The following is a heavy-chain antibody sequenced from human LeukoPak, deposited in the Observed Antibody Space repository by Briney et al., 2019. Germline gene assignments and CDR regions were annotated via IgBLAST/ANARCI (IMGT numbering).Heavy chain of an antibody. V-gene: IGHV4-39*01. CDR3: ARQGSADYHLYCSSTSCPKGLHWFDP. J-gene: IGHJ5*02. D-gene: IGHD2-2*01. Sequence: PSETLSLTCTVSGGSISSSSYYWGWIRQPPGKGMEWIGSIYYSGSTYYNPSLKSRVTISVDTSKNQFSLKLSSVTAADTAVYYCARQGSADYHLYCSSTSCPKGLHWFDPWGQGTLVTVSS. CDR2: IYYSGST. CDR1: GGSISSSSYY.